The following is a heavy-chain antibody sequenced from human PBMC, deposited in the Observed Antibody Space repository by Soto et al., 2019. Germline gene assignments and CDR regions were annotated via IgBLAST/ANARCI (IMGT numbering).Heavy chain of an antibody. CDR1: GGTFSSYA. J-gene: IGHJ4*02. CDR2: IIPIFGTA. Sequence: SVKVSCKASGGTFSSYAISWVRQAPGQGLEWMGGIIPIFGTANYAQKFQGRVTITADESTSTAYMELSSLRSEDTAVYYCASRLDYDFWSCYYPDYWGQLTLFTVSS. CDR3: ASRLDYDFWSCYYPDY. V-gene: IGHV1-69*13. D-gene: IGHD3-3*01.